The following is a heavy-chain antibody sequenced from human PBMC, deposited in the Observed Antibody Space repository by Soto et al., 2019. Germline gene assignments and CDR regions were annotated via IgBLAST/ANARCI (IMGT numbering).Heavy chain of an antibody. J-gene: IGHJ3*01. D-gene: IGHD2-21*02. V-gene: IGHV3-74*01. CDR3: ARGDLGGFDL. CDR2: IQSDGSRT. CDR1: GFTFNYYW. Sequence: EVQLVESEGGLVQRGGSLRLSCAASGFTFNYYWMHWVRQAPGQGLVWVAHIQSDGSRTTYAAAVKGRFTISRDNAKNTMDLQMNSLRAEDTAVYYCARGDLGGFDLWGQGTTVTVSS.